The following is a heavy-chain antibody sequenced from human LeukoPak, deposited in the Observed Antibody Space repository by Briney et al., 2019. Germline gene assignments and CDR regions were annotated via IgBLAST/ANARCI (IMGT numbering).Heavy chain of an antibody. CDR3: ARDPRDIVAEHPGY. J-gene: IGHJ4*02. Sequence: GGSLRLSCAASGFTFSSYSMNWVRQAPGKGLEWVSSISSSSSYIYYADSVKGRFTISRDNAKNSLYLQMNSLRAEDTAVYYCARDPRDIVAEHPGYWGQGTLVTVSS. CDR1: GFTFSSYS. V-gene: IGHV3-21*01. CDR2: ISSSSSYI. D-gene: IGHD5-12*01.